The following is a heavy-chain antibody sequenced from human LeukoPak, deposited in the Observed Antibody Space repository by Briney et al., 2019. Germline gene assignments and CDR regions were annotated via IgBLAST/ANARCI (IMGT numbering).Heavy chain of an antibody. Sequence: SETLSLTCTVSGGSISSYYWSWIRQPPGKGLEWIGYIYYSGSANYNPSLKSRVTISVDTSKNQFSLKLNSVTAADTAVYYCAREAGYRFDYWGQGTLVTVSS. V-gene: IGHV4-59*01. J-gene: IGHJ4*02. CDR2: IYYSGSA. D-gene: IGHD5-12*01. CDR1: GGSISSYY. CDR3: AREAGYRFDY.